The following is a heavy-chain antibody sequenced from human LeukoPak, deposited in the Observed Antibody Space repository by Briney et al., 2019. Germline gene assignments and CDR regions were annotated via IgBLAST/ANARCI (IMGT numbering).Heavy chain of an antibody. CDR1: GFTFSSYE. Sequence: GGSLRLSCAASGFTFSSYEMNWVRQAPGKGLEWVAFIRYDGSNKYYADSVKGRFTISRDNSKNTLYLQMNSLRAEDTAVYYCAKDRGLGFGELLPYFDYWGQGTLVTVSS. CDR2: IRYDGSNK. D-gene: IGHD3-10*01. V-gene: IGHV3-30*02. CDR3: AKDRGLGFGELLPYFDY. J-gene: IGHJ4*02.